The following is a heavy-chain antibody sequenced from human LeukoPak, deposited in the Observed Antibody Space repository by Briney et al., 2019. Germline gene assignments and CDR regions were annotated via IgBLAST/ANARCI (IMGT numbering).Heavy chain of an antibody. D-gene: IGHD3-16*01. V-gene: IGHV3-74*03. CDR3: ARGGSYGDY. CDR1: GFTFSNYW. Sequence: GGSLRLSCAASGFTFSNYWMHWVRQAPEKGLEWVSRVNPNGSSITYANSVKGRFTSSRDNAKNTLYLQMNRLRVEDPAVYYCARGGSYGDYWGQGILVTVSS. CDR2: VNPNGSSI. J-gene: IGHJ4*02.